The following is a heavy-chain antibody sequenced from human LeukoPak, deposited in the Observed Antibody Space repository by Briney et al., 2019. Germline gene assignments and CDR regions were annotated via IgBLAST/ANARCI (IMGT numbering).Heavy chain of an antibody. CDR3: ARGDYYGSGSYSSPLGY. J-gene: IGHJ4*02. V-gene: IGHV1-2*02. CDR1: GYTFTGYY. CDR2: INPNSGGT. D-gene: IGHD3-10*01. Sequence: ASVKVSCKASGYTFTGYYMHWVRQAPGQGLEWMGWINPNSGGTNYAQKFQGRVTMTRDTSISTAYMELSRLRSDDTAVYYCARGDYYGSGSYSSPLGYWGQGTLVTVSS.